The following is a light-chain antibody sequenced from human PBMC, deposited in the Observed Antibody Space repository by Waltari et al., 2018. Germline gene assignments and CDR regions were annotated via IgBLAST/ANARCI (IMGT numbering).Light chain of an antibody. J-gene: IGLJ2*01. CDR3: QTWGTGIQV. V-gene: IGLV4-69*01. CDR2: LNSDGRH. CDR1: SGHSSYA. Sequence: QLVLTQSPSASASLGASVKPTCTLSSGHSSYAIAWHQQQPEKGPRYLMKLNSDGRHSKGDGIPYRFSGSSSGAERYLTISSLQSEDEADYYCQTWGTGIQVFGGGTKLTVL.